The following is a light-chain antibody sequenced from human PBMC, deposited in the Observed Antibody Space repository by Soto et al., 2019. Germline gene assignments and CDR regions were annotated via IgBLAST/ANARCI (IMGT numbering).Light chain of an antibody. J-gene: IGKJ1*01. CDR1: QSISNY. Sequence: DIQMTQYPSSLSASVGDRVTVTCRSSQSISNYINWYQQKPGKAPKLLIYGASNLQTGVPSRFRGSASGTDFTLTISSLQPEDFATYSCQQSYSTPKTCGQGTKVDI. CDR2: GAS. V-gene: IGKV1-39*01. CDR3: QQSYSTPKT.